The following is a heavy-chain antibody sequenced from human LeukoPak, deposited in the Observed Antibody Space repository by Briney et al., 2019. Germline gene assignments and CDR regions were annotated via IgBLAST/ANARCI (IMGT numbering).Heavy chain of an antibody. V-gene: IGHV3-11*01. CDR1: GFTFSDYY. J-gene: IGHJ3*02. Sequence: PGGSLRLSCAASGFTFSDYYMSWIRQAPGKGLEWVSYISSSGSTIYYADSVKGRFTISRDNAKNSLYLQMNSLRAEDTAVYYCARDDYDFWSGPRHAVDIWGQGTMVTVSS. CDR3: ARDDYDFWSGPRHAVDI. D-gene: IGHD3-3*01. CDR2: ISSSGSTI.